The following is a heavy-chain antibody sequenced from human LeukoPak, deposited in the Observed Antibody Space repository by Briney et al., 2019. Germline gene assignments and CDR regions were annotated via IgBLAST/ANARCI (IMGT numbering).Heavy chain of an antibody. D-gene: IGHD3-22*01. J-gene: IGHJ6*03. CDR2: ISAYNGNT. Sequence: ASVKVSCKASGYTFTSYGISWVRQAPGQGLEWMGWISAYNGNTNYAQKLQGRVTMTTDTYTSTAYMELRSLRSDDTAVYYCARLDYDSSGYFISYYYYYMDVWGKGTTVTVSS. CDR1: GYTFTSYG. CDR3: ARLDYDSSGYFISYYYYYMDV. V-gene: IGHV1-18*01.